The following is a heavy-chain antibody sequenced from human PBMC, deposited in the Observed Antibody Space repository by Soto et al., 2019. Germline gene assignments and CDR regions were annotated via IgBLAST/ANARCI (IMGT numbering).Heavy chain of an antibody. D-gene: IGHD4-17*01. CDR2: ISAYNGNT. CDR3: ARDRGPNHDYGYRMDAFDL. CDR1: GYTFTSYG. Sequence: QVQLVQSGAEVKKPGASVKVSCKASGYTFTSYGISWVRQAPGQGLEWMGWISAYNGNTNYAQKLQGRVTMTTDTSTSTAYMELRSLRSDDTAVYYCARDRGPNHDYGYRMDAFDLWGQGTMVTVSS. J-gene: IGHJ3*01. V-gene: IGHV1-18*01.